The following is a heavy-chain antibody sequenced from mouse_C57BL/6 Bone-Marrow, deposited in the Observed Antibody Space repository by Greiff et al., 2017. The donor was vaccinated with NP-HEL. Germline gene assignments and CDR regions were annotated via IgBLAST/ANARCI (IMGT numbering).Heavy chain of an antibody. CDR3: ARSSKRGYYAMDY. CDR1: GYTFTSYG. V-gene: IGHV1-81*01. D-gene: IGHD2-5*01. J-gene: IGHJ4*01. Sequence: VQLQQSGAELARPGASVKLSCKASGYTFTSYGISWVKQRTGQGLEWIGEIYPRSGNTYYNEKFKGKATLTADKSSSTAYMERRSLTSEDSAVYYCARSSKRGYYAMDYWGQGTSGTVSS. CDR2: IYPRSGNT.